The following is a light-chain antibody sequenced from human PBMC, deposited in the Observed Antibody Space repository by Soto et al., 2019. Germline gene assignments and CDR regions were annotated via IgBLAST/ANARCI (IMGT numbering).Light chain of an antibody. Sequence: EIVLTQSPGTLSLSPGQRATLSCRASQSVRSGYFAWYQQKAGQAPRLLIFAVSSRATGIPARFSGSGSGTEFTLTISSLQSEDFAVYYCQQYNNWPRTFGQGTKMEIK. CDR1: QSVRSGY. V-gene: IGKV3-15*01. CDR2: AVS. J-gene: IGKJ1*01. CDR3: QQYNNWPRT.